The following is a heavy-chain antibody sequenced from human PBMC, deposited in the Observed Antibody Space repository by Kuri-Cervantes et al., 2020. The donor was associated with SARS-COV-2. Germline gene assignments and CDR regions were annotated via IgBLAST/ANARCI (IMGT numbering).Heavy chain of an antibody. CDR2: ISAGGDTV. CDR3: AKVILNSDSSTLGRFDF. V-gene: IGHV3-23*01. D-gene: IGHD6-13*01. CDR1: GFTFSSYA. Sequence: GGSLRLSCAASGFTFSSYAMNWVRQAPGKGLEWVSAISAGGDTVLYADSVRGRFTISRDNSKNTLYLQTNSLRAEDTAIYYCAKVILNSDSSTLGRFDFWGLGTLVTVSS. J-gene: IGHJ4*02.